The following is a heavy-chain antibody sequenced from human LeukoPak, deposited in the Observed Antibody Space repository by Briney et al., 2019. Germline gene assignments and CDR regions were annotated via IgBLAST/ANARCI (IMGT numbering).Heavy chain of an antibody. Sequence: GGSLRLSCAASGFTFSSYGMHWVRQAAGKGLEWVAFILYDGSNKYYADSGKGRFIISRDNSENTVYLQMNSLRGEDTAVYYCAKRRLSAADTGVLDNWGQGTLVTVSS. J-gene: IGHJ4*02. V-gene: IGHV3-30*02. CDR1: GFTFSSYG. D-gene: IGHD6-13*01. CDR2: ILYDGSNK. CDR3: AKRRLSAADTGVLDN.